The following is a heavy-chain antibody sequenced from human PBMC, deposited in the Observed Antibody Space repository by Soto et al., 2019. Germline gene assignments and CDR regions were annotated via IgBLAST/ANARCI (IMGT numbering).Heavy chain of an antibody. J-gene: IGHJ4*02. D-gene: IGHD3-3*01. CDR1: GFTFSSYS. V-gene: IGHV3-21*01. Sequence: GGSLRLSCAASGFTFSSYSMNWVRQAPGKGLEWVSSISSSSSYIYYADSVKGRFTISRDNAKNSLYLQMNSLRAEDTAVYYCARRFEGQYDFWSGYYLDYWGQGTLVTVSS. CDR2: ISSSSSYI. CDR3: ARRFEGQYDFWSGYYLDY.